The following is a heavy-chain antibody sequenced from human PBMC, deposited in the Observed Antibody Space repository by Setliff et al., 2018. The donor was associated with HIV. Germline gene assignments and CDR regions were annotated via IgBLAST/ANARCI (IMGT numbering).Heavy chain of an antibody. CDR3: ARPGIAAADYYFDY. CDR2: INPNTDGT. J-gene: IGHJ4*02. V-gene: IGHV1-2*02. CDR1: GYTFTGYY. D-gene: IGHD6-13*01. Sequence: ASVKVSCKASGYTFTGYYMHWVRQAPGQGLEWMGWINPNTDGTNYAQKFQGRVTMARDTSTSTVYMDLSSLRSEDTAVYYCARPGIAAADYYFDYWGQGALVTVSS.